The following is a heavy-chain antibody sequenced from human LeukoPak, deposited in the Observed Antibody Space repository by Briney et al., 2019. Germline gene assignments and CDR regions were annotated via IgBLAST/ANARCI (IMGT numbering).Heavy chain of an antibody. Sequence: GGTLRLSCAASGFTFSSYGMSWVRQAPGKGLEWVSAISGSGGSTYYADSVKGRFTISRDNSKNTLYLQMNSLRAEDTAVYYCAKGDYDSSGYGIDWGQGTLVTVSS. D-gene: IGHD3-22*01. V-gene: IGHV3-23*01. CDR3: AKGDYDSSGYGID. J-gene: IGHJ4*02. CDR2: ISGSGGST. CDR1: GFTFSSYG.